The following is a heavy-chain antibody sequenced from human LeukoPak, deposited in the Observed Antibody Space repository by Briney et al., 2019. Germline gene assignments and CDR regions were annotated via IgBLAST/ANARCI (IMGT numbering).Heavy chain of an antibody. J-gene: IGHJ4*02. CDR2: IYHSGST. D-gene: IGHD4-11*01. CDR3: ARDLRDYSNYEGGYFDY. V-gene: IGHV4-38-2*02. Sequence: PSETLSLTCTVSGYSISSGYYWGWIRQPPGKGLEWIGSIYHSGSTYYNPSLKSRVTISVDTSKNQFSLKLSSVTAADTAVYYCARDLRDYSNYEGGYFDYWGQGTLVTVSS. CDR1: GYSISSGYY.